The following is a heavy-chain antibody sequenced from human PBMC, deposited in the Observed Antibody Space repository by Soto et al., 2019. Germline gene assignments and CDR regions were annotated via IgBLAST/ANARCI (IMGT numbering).Heavy chain of an antibody. CDR2: IWYDGSNK. D-gene: IGHD4-17*01. CDR1: GFTFSNYG. J-gene: IGHJ3*02. Sequence: GGSLRLSCAPSGFTFSNYGIHWARQAPGKGLEWVAVIWYDGSNKVYADSVKGRFTISRDNSKNTLYLQMNSLRAEDTAVYYCARDLSGDYGALDTWGQGTMVTVSS. V-gene: IGHV3-33*01. CDR3: ARDLSGDYGALDT.